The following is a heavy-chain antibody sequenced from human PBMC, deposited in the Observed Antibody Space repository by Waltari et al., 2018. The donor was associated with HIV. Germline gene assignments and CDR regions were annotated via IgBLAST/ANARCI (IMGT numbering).Heavy chain of an antibody. Sequence: QVQLVQSGAEVKKPGASVKVSCTASRFTFTAYYVHWVRQAPGQGLEWMGWSNPKSGVTQFAQNFQGRINMTRDTSIKTAYLELSRLQSDDTAVYYCARDWWQLPSGGYFFDYWGQGTLVTVSS. D-gene: IGHD2-15*01. J-gene: IGHJ4*02. V-gene: IGHV1-2*02. CDR3: ARDWWQLPSGGYFFDY. CDR1: RFTFTAYY. CDR2: SNPKSGVT.